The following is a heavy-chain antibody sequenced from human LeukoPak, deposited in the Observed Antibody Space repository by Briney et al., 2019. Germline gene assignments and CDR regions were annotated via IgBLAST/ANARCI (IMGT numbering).Heavy chain of an antibody. CDR3: ARGLDYGDYFDY. J-gene: IGHJ4*02. CDR1: GFTVSSNY. Sequence: GGSLRLSCAASGFTVSSNYMSWVRQAPGKGLDWVSVFYSVGSTYYADSVKGRFTISRDNSKNTLYLQMNSLRAEDTAVYYCARGLDYGDYFDYWGQGTLVTVSS. D-gene: IGHD4-17*01. CDR2: FYSVGST. V-gene: IGHV3-53*01.